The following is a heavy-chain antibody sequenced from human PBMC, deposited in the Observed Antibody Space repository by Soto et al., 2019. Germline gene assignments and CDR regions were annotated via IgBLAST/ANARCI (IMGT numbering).Heavy chain of an antibody. D-gene: IGHD3-3*01. CDR2: IIPIFGTA. Sequence: VRQAPGQGLEWMGGIIPIFGTANYAQKFQGRVTITADESTSTAYMELSSLRSEDTAVYYCGFTENYYSYGMDVWGPGTTVTVYS. V-gene: IGHV1-69*01. CDR3: GFTENYYSYGMDV. J-gene: IGHJ6*02.